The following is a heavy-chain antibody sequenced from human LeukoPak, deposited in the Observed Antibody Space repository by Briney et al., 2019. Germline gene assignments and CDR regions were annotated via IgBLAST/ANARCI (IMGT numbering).Heavy chain of an antibody. CDR3: ARGVGGYSSPEGIDY. CDR2: IYPGDSDT. Sequence: GESLKISCKASGYSFTSYWIGWVRQMPGKGLEWMGIIYPGDSDTRYSPSFQGQVTISADKSISTAYLQWSSLKASDTAMYYCARGVGGYSSPEGIDYWGQGTLVTVSS. CDR1: GYSFTSYW. J-gene: IGHJ4*02. V-gene: IGHV5-51*01. D-gene: IGHD1-26*01.